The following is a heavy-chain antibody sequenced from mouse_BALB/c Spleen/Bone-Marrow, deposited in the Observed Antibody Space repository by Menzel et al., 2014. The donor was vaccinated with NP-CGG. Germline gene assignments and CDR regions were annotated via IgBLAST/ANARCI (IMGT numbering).Heavy chain of an antibody. CDR3: TIEYGITTKDYYALDY. D-gene: IGHD2-4*01. CDR1: GYTFTTYW. J-gene: IGHJ4*01. Sequence: QVRLQQSGAELVKPGASVKLSCKASGYTFTTYWMHWVRLRPGQGFDWIGEINPSSGGTYYNEKFRRKATLTVDKSSSTAYMQFSSLTSEDSAVYYCTIEYGITTKDYYALDYWGQGTSVTVSS. CDR2: INPSSGGT. V-gene: IGHV1S16*01.